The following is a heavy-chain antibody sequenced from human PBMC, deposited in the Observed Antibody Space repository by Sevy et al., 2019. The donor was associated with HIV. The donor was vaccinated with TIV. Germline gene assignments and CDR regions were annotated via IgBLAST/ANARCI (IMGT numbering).Heavy chain of an antibody. D-gene: IGHD3-16*01. V-gene: IGHV3-30*03. Sequence: GGSLRLSCAASGFTFSSYAMHWVRQAPGKGLEWVAVISYDGNNKYADSVKGRFTISRDNSKNTLYLQMNSMRAEDTAFYYCARDGSSGGLFLKDYYYFGMDVWGQGTTVTVSS. CDR1: GFTFSSYA. CDR3: ARDGSSGGLFLKDYYYFGMDV. J-gene: IGHJ6*02. CDR2: ISYDGNNK.